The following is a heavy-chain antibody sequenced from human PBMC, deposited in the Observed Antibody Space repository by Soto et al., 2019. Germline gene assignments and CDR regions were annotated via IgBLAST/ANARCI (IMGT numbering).Heavy chain of an antibody. V-gene: IGHV3-11*04. CDR2: ISSSSTI. CDR3: ARDPYYSDFWRGYFYFDY. CDR1: GFTFSDYY. D-gene: IGHD3-3*01. Sequence: GGSLRLSCAASGFTFSDYYMNWVRQAPGKGLEWVSSISSSSTIYYADSVKGRFTISRDNAKNSLYLQMNILRAEDTAVYDCARDPYYSDFWRGYFYFDYWGQGTLVTVSS. J-gene: IGHJ4*02.